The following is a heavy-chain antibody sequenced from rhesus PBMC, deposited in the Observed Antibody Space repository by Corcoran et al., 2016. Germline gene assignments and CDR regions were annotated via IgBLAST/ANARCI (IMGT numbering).Heavy chain of an antibody. J-gene: IGHJ4*01. CDR1: GGSISDSSY. Sequence: QVQLQESGPGLVKPSETLSLTCAVSGGSISDSSYWNWIRQPPGKGLEWIGNIYGAATYYNPSLQSRVTISKDTSKSQLFLILSSVTAADTAVYYCSRRYYGDYWGQGVLVTVSS. V-gene: IGHV4S9*01. CDR2: IYGAAT. CDR3: SRRYYGDY. D-gene: IGHD3-28*01.